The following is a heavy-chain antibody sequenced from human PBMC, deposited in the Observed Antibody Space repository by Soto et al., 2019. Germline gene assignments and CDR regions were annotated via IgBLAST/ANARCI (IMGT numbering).Heavy chain of an antibody. CDR3: CWCGTINYYFTQ. V-gene: IGHV3-15*01. CDR2: MKSIGSGGTR. CDR1: GLQFSDAW. D-gene: IGHD1-26*01. Sequence: EVVMVESGGDLVKPGGALRLSCTVSGLQFSDAWMSWVRQVPGKGLVWVGSMKSIGSGGTRDYAAPVKGRFTISRDDSKNTVYLQKNSLKSEDSAMYYCCWCGTINYYFTQWGQGTRFTVSS. J-gene: IGHJ4*02.